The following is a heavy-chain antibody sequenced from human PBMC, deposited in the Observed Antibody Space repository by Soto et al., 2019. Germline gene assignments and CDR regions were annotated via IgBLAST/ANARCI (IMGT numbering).Heavy chain of an antibody. CDR3: ARTVVVPAAGSSAKGYFDY. V-gene: IGHV4-31*03. J-gene: IGHJ4*02. Sequence: SETLSLTCTVSGGSISSGGDYWSWIRQHPGKGPEWIGYIYFGGSTFYNPSLKSRATISVDTSKNQFSLSLNSVTAADTAVYYCARTVVVPAAGSSAKGYFDYWGQGTLVTVSS. D-gene: IGHD2-2*01. CDR1: GGSISSGGDY. CDR2: IYFGGST.